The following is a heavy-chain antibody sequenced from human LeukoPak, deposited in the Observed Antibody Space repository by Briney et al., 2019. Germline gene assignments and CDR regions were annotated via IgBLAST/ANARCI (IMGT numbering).Heavy chain of an antibody. CDR1: GGSFSGYY. CDR3: ARGSGSYPG. D-gene: IGHD1-26*01. CDR2: INHSGST. J-gene: IGHJ4*02. Sequence: SETLSLTCAVYGGSFSGYYWSWIRQPPGKGLEWIGEINHSGSTNYNPSLKSRVTISVDTSKNQFSLKLSSVTATDTAVYYCARGSGSYPGWGQGTLVTVSS. V-gene: IGHV4-34*01.